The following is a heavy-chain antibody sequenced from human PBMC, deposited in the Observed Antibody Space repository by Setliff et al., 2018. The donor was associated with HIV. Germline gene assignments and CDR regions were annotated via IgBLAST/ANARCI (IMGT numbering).Heavy chain of an antibody. CDR2: INPKSGGA. V-gene: IGHV1-2*02. D-gene: IGHD3-16*01. CDR3: ARDGGGPGDYYYYYMDV. J-gene: IGHJ6*03. Sequence: ASVKVSCKASGFTFSDYYMHWVRQAPGQGLEWMGWINPKSGGANSALKFQGRVTMTRDTSISTAYMELSRLRSDDTAVYYCARDGGGPGDYYYYYMDVWAKRDHGHRLL. CDR1: GFTFSDYY.